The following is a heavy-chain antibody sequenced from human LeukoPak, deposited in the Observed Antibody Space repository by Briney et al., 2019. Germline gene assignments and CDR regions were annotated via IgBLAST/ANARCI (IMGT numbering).Heavy chain of an antibody. CDR2: INPNSGGT. J-gene: IGHJ4*02. CDR3: AREGYSRGHFDY. D-gene: IGHD6-19*01. V-gene: IGHV1-2*06. Sequence: ASVKVSCKASGYTFTGYYMNWVRQAPGQGLEWMGRINPNSGGTNYAQKLKGRVTMTSDTSISTAYMELSRLRSDDTAVYYCAREGYSRGHFDYWGQGTLVTVSS. CDR1: GYTFTGYY.